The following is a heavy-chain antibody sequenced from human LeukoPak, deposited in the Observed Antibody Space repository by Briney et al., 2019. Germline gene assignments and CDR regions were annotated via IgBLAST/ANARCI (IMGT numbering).Heavy chain of an antibody. D-gene: IGHD2-2*01. CDR2: IYHSGST. CDR3: ATSGCCSTRCSLNIDY. J-gene: IGHJ4*02. Sequence: PSETLSLTCAVSGYSISSGYYWGWIRQPPGKGLEWIGGIYHSGSTYYNPSLKSRVTISVDTPKNQFSLKLSSATAADTAVYYVATSGCCSTRCSLNIDYRGQGTLVTVSS. V-gene: IGHV4-38-2*01. CDR1: GYSISSGYY.